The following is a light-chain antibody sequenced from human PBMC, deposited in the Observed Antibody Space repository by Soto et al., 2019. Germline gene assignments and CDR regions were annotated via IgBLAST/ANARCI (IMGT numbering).Light chain of an antibody. J-gene: IGKJ1*01. V-gene: IGKV3-20*01. CDR1: QGVSSNY. CDR2: GAS. CDR3: QQRQSYSGT. Sequence: IALTPSPGPLPLSPGGTATPSCCGGQGVSSNYLAWYQQKPGKVPRLLIYGASSRTTGIPARFSGSGSGTDFTLTISGLQPDDFALYYCQQRQSYSGTFGQGTKVDIK.